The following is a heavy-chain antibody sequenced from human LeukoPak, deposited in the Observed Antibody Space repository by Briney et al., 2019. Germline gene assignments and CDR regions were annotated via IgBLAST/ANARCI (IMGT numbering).Heavy chain of an antibody. J-gene: IGHJ4*02. CDR2: TYYRSKWYN. D-gene: IGHD3-22*01. V-gene: IGHV6-1*01. Sequence: SQTLSLTCAISGVSFSSNSATWSWIRQSPSRGLEWLGRTYYRSKWYNDYAVSVKSRITINPDTSKIQFSLQLNSVTPEDTAVYYCARDDGSAYPPGGFDYWGQGTLVTVSS. CDR1: GVSFSSNSAT. CDR3: ARDDGSAYPPGGFDY.